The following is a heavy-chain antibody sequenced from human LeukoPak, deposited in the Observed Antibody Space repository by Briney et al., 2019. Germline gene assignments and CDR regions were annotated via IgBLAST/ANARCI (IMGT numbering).Heavy chain of an antibody. CDR3: VRDGGVSGYDLLDY. CDR1: GFTFNVYS. Sequence: GGSLRLSCAASGFTFNVYSVNWVRQAPGKGLEWVAHINQDGSKEYYMDSVKARFTISRDNAKNSLSLQMNSLRAEDTAVYYCVRDGGVSGYDLLDYWGQGTLVTVSS. CDR2: INQDGSKE. D-gene: IGHD5-12*01. V-gene: IGHV3-7*01. J-gene: IGHJ4*02.